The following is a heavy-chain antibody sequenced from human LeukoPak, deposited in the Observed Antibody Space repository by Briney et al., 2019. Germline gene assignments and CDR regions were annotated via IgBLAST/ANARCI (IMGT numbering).Heavy chain of an antibody. CDR3: ARDGGSGWYAFDY. CDR2: IIPIFGTA. J-gene: IGHJ4*02. D-gene: IGHD6-19*01. V-gene: IGHV1-69*13. CDR1: GGTFSSYA. Sequence: ASVNVSCKASGGTFSSYAISWVRQAPGQGLEWMGGIIPIFGTANYAQKFQGRVTITADESTSTAYMELSSLRSEDTAVYYCARDGGSGWYAFDYWGQGTLVTVSS.